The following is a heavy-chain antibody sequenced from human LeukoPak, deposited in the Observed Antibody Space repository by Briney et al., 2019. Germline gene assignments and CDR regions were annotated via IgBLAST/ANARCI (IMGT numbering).Heavy chain of an antibody. J-gene: IGHJ5*02. CDR2: INPNSGGT. V-gene: IGHV1-2*04. D-gene: IGHD6-25*01. Sequence: GASVKVSCKASGYTFTSYAMHWVRQAPGQGLEWMGWINPNSGGTNYAQKFQGWVTMTRDTSISTAYMELSRLRSDDTAVYYCARGRVGSSWFDPWGQGTLVTVSS. CDR1: GYTFTSYA. CDR3: ARGRVGSSWFDP.